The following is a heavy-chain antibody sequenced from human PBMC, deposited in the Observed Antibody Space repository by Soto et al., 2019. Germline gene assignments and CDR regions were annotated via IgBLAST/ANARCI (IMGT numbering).Heavy chain of an antibody. J-gene: IGHJ4*02. CDR3: ARDRYSSGWYDLDY. D-gene: IGHD6-19*01. CDR1: GFTFSSYG. V-gene: IGHV3-33*01. Sequence: QVQLVESGGGVVQPGRSLRLSCAASGFTFSSYGMHWGRQAPGKGLEWVAVIWYDGSNKYYADSVKGRFTISRDNSKNTLYLQVNSLRAEDTAVYYCARDRYSSGWYDLDYWGQGTLVTVSS. CDR2: IWYDGSNK.